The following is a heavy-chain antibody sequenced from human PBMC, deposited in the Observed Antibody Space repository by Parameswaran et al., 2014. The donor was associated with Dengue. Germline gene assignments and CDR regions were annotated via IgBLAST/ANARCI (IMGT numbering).Heavy chain of an antibody. CDR3: ARDALVGWFGDGVSGYFDY. D-gene: IGHD3-10*01. J-gene: IGHJ4*02. CDR2: ISFDGSNN. Sequence: WIRQPPGKGLEWVAVISFDGSNNYYTDSVKGRFTISRDNSKNTLHLQMNSLKTEDTAVYYCARDALVGWFGDGVSGYFDYWGQGTLVTVSS. V-gene: IGHV3-30-3*01.